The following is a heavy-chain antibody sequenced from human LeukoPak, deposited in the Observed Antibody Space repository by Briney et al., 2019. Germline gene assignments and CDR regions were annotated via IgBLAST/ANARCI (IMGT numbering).Heavy chain of an antibody. Sequence: GGSLRLSCAASGVTFRSYGMHWVRQAPGKGLEWVALISSDGNDKLYGESVRGRFTVSRDDSKNTLYLQMDSLRVEDTAVYYCAQGHYVGNSEFLDNWGQGSLVIVSS. V-gene: IGHV3-30*18. CDR2: ISSDGNDK. CDR1: GVTFRSYG. D-gene: IGHD4-23*01. J-gene: IGHJ4*02. CDR3: AQGHYVGNSEFLDN.